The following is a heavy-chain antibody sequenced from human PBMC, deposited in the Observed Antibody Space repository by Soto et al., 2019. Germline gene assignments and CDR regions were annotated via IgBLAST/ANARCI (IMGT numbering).Heavy chain of an antibody. Sequence: GGSLRLSCAASGFTFSNAWMNWVRQAPGKGLEWVGRIKSKTDGGTTDYAAPVKGRFTISRDDSKNTLYLQMNSLKTEDTAVYYCTTDPYRGYSYGYVVYWGQGTLVTVSS. CDR2: IKSKTDGGTT. V-gene: IGHV3-15*07. CDR3: TTDPYRGYSYGYVVY. CDR1: GFTFSNAW. D-gene: IGHD5-18*01. J-gene: IGHJ4*02.